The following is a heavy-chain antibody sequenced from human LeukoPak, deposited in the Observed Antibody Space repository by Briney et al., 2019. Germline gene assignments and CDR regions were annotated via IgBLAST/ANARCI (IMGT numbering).Heavy chain of an antibody. Sequence: GASVKVSCKASGGTFSSYAISWVRQAPGQGLEWMGGIIPIFGTANYAQKFQGRVTITADESTSTAYMELSSLRSEDTAVYYCAREHHGDYYDSSGYDDAFDIWGQGTMVTVSS. J-gene: IGHJ3*02. CDR1: GGTFSSYA. CDR3: AREHHGDYYDSSGYDDAFDI. CDR2: IIPIFGTA. D-gene: IGHD3-22*01. V-gene: IGHV1-69*13.